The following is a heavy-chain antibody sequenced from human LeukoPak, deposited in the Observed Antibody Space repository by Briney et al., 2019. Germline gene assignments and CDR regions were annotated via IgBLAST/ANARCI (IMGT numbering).Heavy chain of an antibody. CDR3: TTKYTSSWSPTN. CDR2: IKSKTDGATT. CDR1: GFTFSNAW. J-gene: IGHJ4*02. V-gene: IGHV3-15*01. Sequence: GGSLRLSCAASGFTFSNAWMTWVRQAPGKGLEWVGRIKSKTDGATTDYAALVKGRFTISRDDSKNTLYLQMNSLKTEDTAVYYCTTKYTSSWSPTNWGQGTLVTVSS. D-gene: IGHD6-13*01.